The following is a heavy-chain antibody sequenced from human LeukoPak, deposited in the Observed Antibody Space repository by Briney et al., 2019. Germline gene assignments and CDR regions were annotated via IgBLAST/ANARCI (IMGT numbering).Heavy chain of an antibody. CDR1: GGTFSSYA. Sequence: PVKVSCKASGGTFSSYAISWVRQAPGQGLEWMGGIIPIFGTANYAQKFQGRVTITADESTSTAYMELSSLRSEDTAVYYCARDRGGPLAAAGTRWFDPWGQGTLVTVSS. CDR2: IIPIFGTA. D-gene: IGHD6-13*01. J-gene: IGHJ5*02. CDR3: ARDRGGPLAAAGTRWFDP. V-gene: IGHV1-69*13.